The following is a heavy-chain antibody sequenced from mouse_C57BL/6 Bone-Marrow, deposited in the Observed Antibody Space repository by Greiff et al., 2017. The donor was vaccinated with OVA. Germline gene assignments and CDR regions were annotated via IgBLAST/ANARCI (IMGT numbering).Heavy chain of an antibody. V-gene: IGHV5-6*01. CDR2: ISSGGSYT. CDR1: GFTFSSYG. D-gene: IGHD2-4*01. CDR3: ARRGLRRGYWYFDV. J-gene: IGHJ1*03. Sequence: EVQGVESGGDLVKPGGSLKLSCAASGFTFSSYGMSWVRQTPDKRLEWVATISSGGSYTYYPDSVKGRFTISRDNAKNTLYLQMSSLKSEDTAMYYCARRGLRRGYWYFDVWGTGTTVTVSS.